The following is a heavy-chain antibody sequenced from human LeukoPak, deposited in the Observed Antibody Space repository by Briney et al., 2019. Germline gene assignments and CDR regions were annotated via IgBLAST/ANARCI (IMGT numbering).Heavy chain of an antibody. J-gene: IGHJ4*02. Sequence: GSLRLSCAASGFTVSSNYMSWVRQPPGKGLEWIGEINHSGSTNYNPSLKSRVTISVDTSKNQFSLKLSSVTAADTAVYYCARVKRGVTVLPTDYWGQGTLVTVSS. V-gene: IGHV4-34*01. D-gene: IGHD1-14*01. CDR1: GFTVSSNY. CDR3: ARVKRGVTVLPTDY. CDR2: INHSGST.